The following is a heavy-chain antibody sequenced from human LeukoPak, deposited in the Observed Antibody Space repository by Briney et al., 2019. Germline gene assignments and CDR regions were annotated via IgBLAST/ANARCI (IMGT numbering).Heavy chain of an antibody. CDR1: GFTFSSYA. CDR3: AKTVQGNDYGGNSYIPVFDY. D-gene: IGHD4-23*01. V-gene: IGHV3-23*01. J-gene: IGHJ4*02. Sequence: GGSLRLSCAASGFTFSSYAMSWVRQAPGKGLEWVSAISGSGGSTYYADSVKGRFTISRDNSKNTLYLQMNSLRAEDTAVYYCAKTVQGNDYGGNSYIPVFDYWGQGTLVTVSS. CDR2: ISGSGGST.